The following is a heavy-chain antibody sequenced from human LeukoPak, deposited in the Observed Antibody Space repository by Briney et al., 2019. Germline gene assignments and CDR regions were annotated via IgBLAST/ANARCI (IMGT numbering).Heavy chain of an antibody. CDR1: GFTFSDYY. Sequence: GGSLRLSCAASGFTFSDYYMSWIRQAPGKGLEWVLYISSGGSTIYYADSVKGRFTISRDNAKNSLYLQMNSLRAEDTAVYYCARDQELYCSGGSCSRMDVWGKGTTVTISS. CDR2: ISSGGSTI. CDR3: ARDQELYCSGGSCSRMDV. D-gene: IGHD2-15*01. J-gene: IGHJ6*03. V-gene: IGHV3-11*04.